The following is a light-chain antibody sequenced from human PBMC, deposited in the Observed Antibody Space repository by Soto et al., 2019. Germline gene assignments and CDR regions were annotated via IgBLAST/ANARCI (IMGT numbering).Light chain of an antibody. V-gene: IGKV3-20*01. CDR1: QSVSSSY. Sequence: EIVLTQSPGTLSLSPGERATLSCRASQSVSSSYLAGYQQKPGQAPRLLIYGASSRDTGIPDRFSGSGSGTDFTLTISRLEPEDCAVYYCQQYDSSPLTFGGGTKVEIK. CDR2: GAS. CDR3: QQYDSSPLT. J-gene: IGKJ4*01.